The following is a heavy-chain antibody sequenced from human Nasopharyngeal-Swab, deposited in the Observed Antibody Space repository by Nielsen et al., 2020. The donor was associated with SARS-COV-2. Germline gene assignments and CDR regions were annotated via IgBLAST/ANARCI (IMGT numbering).Heavy chain of an antibody. CDR3: ATGSTTVVTPEYYYYMDV. CDR1: GFTFSSYG. CDR2: ISYDGSNK. V-gene: IGHV3-30*03. D-gene: IGHD4-23*01. Sequence: GESLKISCAASGFTFSSYGMHWVSQAPGKGLEWVAVISYDGSNKYYADSVKGRFTISRDNSKNTLYLQMNSLRAEDTAVYYCATGSTTVVTPEYYYYMDVWGKGTTVTVSS. J-gene: IGHJ6*03.